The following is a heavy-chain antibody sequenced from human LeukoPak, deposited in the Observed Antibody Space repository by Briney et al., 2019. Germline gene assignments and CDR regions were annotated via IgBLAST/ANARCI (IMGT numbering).Heavy chain of an antibody. CDR3: ARDPTYTVTTSGWFDP. Sequence: GGSLRLSCAASAFTFSSYAMHWVRQAPGKGLEWVGVISYDGSNKYYADSVKGRFTISRDNSRNTLYLQMNSLRAEDTAVYYCARDPTYTVTTSGWFDPWGQGTLVTVSS. CDR1: AFTFSSYA. V-gene: IGHV3-30*04. D-gene: IGHD4-17*01. J-gene: IGHJ5*02. CDR2: ISYDGSNK.